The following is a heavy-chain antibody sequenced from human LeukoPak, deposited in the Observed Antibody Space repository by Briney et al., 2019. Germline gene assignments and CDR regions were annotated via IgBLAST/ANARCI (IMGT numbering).Heavy chain of an antibody. J-gene: IGHJ4*02. D-gene: IGHD5-12*01. CDR3: ARDWEVATIAPGGY. CDR1: GYIFANFG. Sequence: GASVKVSCKASGYIFANFGINWVRQAPGQGLEWMGWISAYNGNTNYAQKLQGRVTMTTDTSTSTAYMELRSLRSDDTAVYYCARDWEVATIAPGGYWGQGTLVTVSS. CDR2: ISAYNGNT. V-gene: IGHV1-18*01.